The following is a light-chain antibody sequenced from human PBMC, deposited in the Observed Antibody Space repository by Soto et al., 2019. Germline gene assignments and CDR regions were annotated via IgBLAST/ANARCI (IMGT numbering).Light chain of an antibody. V-gene: IGKV3-11*01. CDR1: QTITTY. J-gene: IGKJ5*01. CDR3: QQRSNWPAN. CDR2: GAS. Sequence: ETVLTQSPGTLSLSPGERATLSCRASQTITTYLAWYQQKPGQPPRLLIYGASNRATGTPARFSGSGSGTDFTLTISNLEPEDFAVYYCQQRSNWPANFGQGTRLEIK.